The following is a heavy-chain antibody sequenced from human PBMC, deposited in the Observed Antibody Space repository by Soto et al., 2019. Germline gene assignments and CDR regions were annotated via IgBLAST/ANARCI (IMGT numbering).Heavy chain of an antibody. D-gene: IGHD2-15*01. V-gene: IGHV3-49*03. CDR1: GFTFGDYV. Sequence: GGSLRLSCTTSGFTFGDYVMSWFRRAPGKGLEWVGFIRSKAYGGTTEYAASVKDRFTISRDDSKNIAYLQMNSLKTEDTAVYSCTRAGYCSGGNCYGLPDYWGQGTLVTVSS. CDR3: TRAGYCSGGNCYGLPDY. J-gene: IGHJ4*02. CDR2: IRSKAYGGTT.